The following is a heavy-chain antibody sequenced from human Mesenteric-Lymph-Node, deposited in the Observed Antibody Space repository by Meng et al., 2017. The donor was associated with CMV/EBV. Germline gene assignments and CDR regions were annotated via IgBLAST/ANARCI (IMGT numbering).Heavy chain of an antibody. Sequence: KVSCKGSGYSFTSYWIGWVRQMPGKGLEWMGFIYPGDSDTRYSTSFQGQVTISADKSISTAYLQWSSLKAPDTAMYCCARQDSSSWHYYFDYWGQGTLVTVSS. V-gene: IGHV5-51*01. J-gene: IGHJ4*02. D-gene: IGHD6-13*01. CDR2: IYPGDSDT. CDR3: ARQDSSSWHYYFDY. CDR1: GYSFTSYW.